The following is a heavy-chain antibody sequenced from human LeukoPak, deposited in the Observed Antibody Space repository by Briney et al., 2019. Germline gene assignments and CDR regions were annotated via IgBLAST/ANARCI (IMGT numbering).Heavy chain of an antibody. CDR1: GFTFSTYA. V-gene: IGHV3-23*01. Sequence: GGSLRLSCAASGFTFSTYAMHWVRQAPGKGLEWVSGISASGGFIKYADSVKGRLIISRDNSKNTLYLQMSSLRAEDTGVYYCAKKPEGPAAFDIWGQGTMVTVSS. CDR2: ISASGGFI. J-gene: IGHJ3*02. CDR3: AKKPEGPAAFDI.